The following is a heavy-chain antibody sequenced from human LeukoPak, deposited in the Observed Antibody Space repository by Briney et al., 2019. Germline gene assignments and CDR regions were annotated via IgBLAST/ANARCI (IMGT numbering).Heavy chain of an antibody. V-gene: IGHV4-30-2*01. J-gene: IGHJ6*03. D-gene: IGHD6-13*01. Sequence: SQTLFLTCTVSGGSISSGGYYWSWIRQPPGKGLEWIGYIYHSGSTYYNPSLKSRVTISVDRSKNQFSLKLSSVTAADTAVYYCARDIAAAGLDYYYMDVWGKGTTVTVSS. CDR3: ARDIAAAGLDYYYMDV. CDR2: IYHSGST. CDR1: GGSISSGGYY.